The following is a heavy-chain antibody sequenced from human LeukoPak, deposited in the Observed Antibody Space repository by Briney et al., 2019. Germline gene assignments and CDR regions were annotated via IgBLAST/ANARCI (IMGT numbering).Heavy chain of an antibody. Sequence: ASVKVSCKASGYTFTGYYVHWVRQAPGQGLEWMGWINPNSGGTNYAQKFQGWVTMTRDTSISTAYMELSRLRSDDTAVYYCARDSWPEVVRFDYWGQGTLVTVSS. D-gene: IGHD1-14*01. J-gene: IGHJ4*02. CDR1: GYTFTGYY. CDR3: ARDSWPEVVRFDY. V-gene: IGHV1-2*04. CDR2: INPNSGGT.